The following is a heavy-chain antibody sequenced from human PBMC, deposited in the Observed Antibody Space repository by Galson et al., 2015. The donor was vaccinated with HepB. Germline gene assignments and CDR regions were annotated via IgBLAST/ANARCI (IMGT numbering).Heavy chain of an antibody. V-gene: IGHV3-21*01. Sequence: SLRLSCAASGFTFTSSSMNWVRQAPGKGLEWVSSISSSSSYIYYADSVKGRFTISRDNAKNSLYLQMNSLRAEDTAVYYCARDRGLGELSQDFDYWGQGTLVTVSS. D-gene: IGHD3-10*01. CDR2: ISSSSSYI. CDR1: GFTFTSSS. CDR3: ARDRGLGELSQDFDY. J-gene: IGHJ4*02.